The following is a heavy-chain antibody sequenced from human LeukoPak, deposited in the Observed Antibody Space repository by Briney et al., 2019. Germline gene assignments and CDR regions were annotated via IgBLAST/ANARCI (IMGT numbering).Heavy chain of an antibody. Sequence: GGSLRLSCVASRFTLDDYVMNWVRPVPGRGLEGVSGINWNGRITGCADSVKARFTISRQNTKTSLYLYMNNLGGEDTALYFCARGSVQLWLRDTYYYMDVWGKGTTVTVSS. D-gene: IGHD5-18*01. CDR3: ARGSVQLWLRDTYYYMDV. V-gene: IGHV3-20*04. CDR1: RFTLDDYV. CDR2: INWNGRIT. J-gene: IGHJ6*03.